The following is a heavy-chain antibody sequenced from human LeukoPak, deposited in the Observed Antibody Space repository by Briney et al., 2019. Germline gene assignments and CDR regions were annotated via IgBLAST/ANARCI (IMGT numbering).Heavy chain of an antibody. J-gene: IGHJ4*02. CDR3: AREREGPYGYFDY. Sequence: GASVKASCKASGGTFSSYAISWVRQAPGQGLEWMGGIIPIFGTANYAQKFQGRVTITADESTSTAYMELSSLRSEDTAVYYCAREREGPYGYFDYWGQGTLVTVSS. V-gene: IGHV1-69*13. CDR1: GGTFSSYA. D-gene: IGHD2-15*01. CDR2: IIPIFGTA.